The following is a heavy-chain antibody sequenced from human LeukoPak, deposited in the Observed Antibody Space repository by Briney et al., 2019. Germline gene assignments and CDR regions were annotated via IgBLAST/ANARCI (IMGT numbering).Heavy chain of an antibody. D-gene: IGHD3-22*01. CDR1: GYTFTDFY. Sequence: ASVTVSCKASGYTFTDFYMHWVRQAPGQGLEWMGWIYPNSGGTNYAQKFQGRVTMTRDTSISTAYMELSRLRSDDTAVYYCARADNNYDSSGYSDYWGQGTLVTVSS. V-gene: IGHV1-2*02. CDR3: ARADNNYDSSGYSDY. CDR2: IYPNSGGT. J-gene: IGHJ4*02.